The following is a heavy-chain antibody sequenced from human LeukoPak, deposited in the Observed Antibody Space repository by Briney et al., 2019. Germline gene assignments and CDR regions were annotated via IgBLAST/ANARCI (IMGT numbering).Heavy chain of an antibody. CDR3: ARDLATIDGIAWYYLEN. CDR2: SNPTIAGT. Sequence: ASVTLSFNASGYTFTSHYIHWVRQPPGQGFEWMGWSNPTIAGTDYAQKFQDRIAISTDTPIRAVYMELSRLRSDDTAVYYCARDLATIDGIAWYYLENWGQGTLVTVS. CDR1: GYTFTSHY. V-gene: IGHV1-2*02. J-gene: IGHJ4*02. D-gene: IGHD5-12*01.